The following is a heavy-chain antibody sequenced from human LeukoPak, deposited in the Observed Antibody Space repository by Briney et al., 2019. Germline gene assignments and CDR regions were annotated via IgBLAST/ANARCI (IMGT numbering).Heavy chain of an antibody. D-gene: IGHD3-22*01. CDR2: IIPIFGTA. J-gene: IGHJ4*02. CDR3: ARELCYYDSSGYCPPYFDY. V-gene: IGHV1-69*01. Sequence: SVKVSCKASGGTFSSYAISWVRQAPGQGLEWMGGIIPIFGTANYAQKFQGRVTITADESTSTAYMELTSLRSEDTAVYYCARELCYYDSSGYCPPYFDYWGQGTLVTVSS. CDR1: GGTFSSYA.